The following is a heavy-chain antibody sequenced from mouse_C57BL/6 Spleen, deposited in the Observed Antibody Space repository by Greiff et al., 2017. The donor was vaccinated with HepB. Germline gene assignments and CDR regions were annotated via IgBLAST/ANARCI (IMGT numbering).Heavy chain of an antibody. V-gene: IGHV1-59*01. CDR2: IDPSDSYT. J-gene: IGHJ2*01. D-gene: IGHD4-1*01. CDR1: GYTFTSYW. CDR3: AREGKLGPYFDY. Sequence: QVQLKQPGAELVRPGTSVKLSCKASGYTFTSYWMHWVKQRPGQGLEWIGVIDPSDSYTNYNQKFKGKATLTVDTSSSTAYMQLSSLTSEDSAVYYCAREGKLGPYFDYWGQGTTLTVSS.